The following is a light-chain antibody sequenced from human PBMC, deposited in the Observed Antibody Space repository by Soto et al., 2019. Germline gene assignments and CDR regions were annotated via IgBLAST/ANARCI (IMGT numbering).Light chain of an antibody. V-gene: IGKV2-30*01. CDR1: QSLVSSDGNTF. CDR3: TQGTHWPRT. Sequence: DVVMTQSPLSLPVTLGQPASISCRSSQSLVSSDGNTFLNWFHQRPGRSTRRLIYKVSNRDSGVPDRFSGSGSGTDFTLKISRVDAEDVGVYYCTQGTHWPRTFGQGTKVEIQ. J-gene: IGKJ1*01. CDR2: KVS.